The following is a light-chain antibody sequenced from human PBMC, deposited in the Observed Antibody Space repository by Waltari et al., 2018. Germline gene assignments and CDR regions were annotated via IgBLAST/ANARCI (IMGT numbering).Light chain of an antibody. CDR3: CSYAGDSTYG. V-gene: IGLV2-23*02. CDR2: EVN. CDR1: SSDIGSYNL. Sequence: QSALTQPASVSGSPGQSITISCTGTSSDIGSYNLVSWYQQHPGKAPTRIIYEVNRRPSGVSDRFSAAKSVNTASLTISGLQADDEADYYCCSYAGDSTYGFGTGAKVTVL. J-gene: IGLJ1*01.